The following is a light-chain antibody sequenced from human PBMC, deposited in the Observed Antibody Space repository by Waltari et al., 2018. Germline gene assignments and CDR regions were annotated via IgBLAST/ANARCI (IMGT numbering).Light chain of an antibody. CDR1: QSISRY. CDR2: VAS. Sequence: ILLTQSPGTLSLSPGERATLSCRASQSISRYLAWYQQKPGQAPRLLIYVASTRATGIPDRFSGSGSGTDFSLTISGLEPEDSAVYYCQHHFRLPATFGQGTKVEIK. CDR3: QHHFRLPAT. V-gene: IGKV3-20*01. J-gene: IGKJ1*01.